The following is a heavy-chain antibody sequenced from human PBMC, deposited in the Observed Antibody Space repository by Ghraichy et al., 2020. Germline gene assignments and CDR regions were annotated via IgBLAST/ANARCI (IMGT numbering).Heavy chain of an antibody. D-gene: IGHD3-22*01. Sequence: SETLSLTCAVYGGSFSGYYWSWIRQPPGKGLEWIGEINHSGSTNYNPSLKSRVTISVDTSKNQFSLKLSSVTAADTAVYYCARLRLDSSGYYAFDIWGQGTMVTVSS. CDR3: ARLRLDSSGYYAFDI. J-gene: IGHJ3*02. CDR1: GGSFSGYY. CDR2: INHSGST. V-gene: IGHV4-34*01.